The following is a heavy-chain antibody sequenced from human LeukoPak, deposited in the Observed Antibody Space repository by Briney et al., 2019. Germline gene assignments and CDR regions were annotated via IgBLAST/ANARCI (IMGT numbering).Heavy chain of an antibody. Sequence: GGSLRLSCAASGFTFSTYGMHWVRQAPGKGLVWVAVISYDGSNKYYADSVKGRFTISRDNSKNTLYLQMNSLRAEDTAVYYCANREYHLPALYWGQGTLVTVSS. CDR3: ANREYHLPALY. D-gene: IGHD2-2*01. CDR2: ISYDGSNK. CDR1: GFTFSTYG. J-gene: IGHJ4*02. V-gene: IGHV3-30*18.